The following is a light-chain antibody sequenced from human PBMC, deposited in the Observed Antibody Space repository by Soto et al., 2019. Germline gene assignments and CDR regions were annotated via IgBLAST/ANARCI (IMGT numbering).Light chain of an antibody. Sequence: SYELTQPLSVSVALGQTARITCGGSNIGSKNVHWYQQKPGQAPVLVIYNDNSRPSGIPERVSGSNSGSTPTLTISRAQAADVADSYCQVWDTSTALIGGGTQLTVL. CDR2: NDN. CDR3: QVWDTSTAL. J-gene: IGLJ2*01. CDR1: NIGSKN. V-gene: IGLV3-9*01.